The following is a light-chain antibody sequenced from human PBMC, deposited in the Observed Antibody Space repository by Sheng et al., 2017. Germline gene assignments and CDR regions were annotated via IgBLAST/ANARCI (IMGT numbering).Light chain of an antibody. CDR3: AAWDDSLIGYV. J-gene: IGLJ1*01. Sequence: QSVLTQSPSASGTPGQTVTISCSGNTSNLGSHYVHWYQQLPGTAPKLLIYANDQRPSGVPDRFSGSKSDTSASLAISGLRSEDEAEYYCAAWDDSLIGYVFGTGTKVTVL. CDR1: TSNLGSHY. V-gene: IGLV1-47*01. CDR2: AND.